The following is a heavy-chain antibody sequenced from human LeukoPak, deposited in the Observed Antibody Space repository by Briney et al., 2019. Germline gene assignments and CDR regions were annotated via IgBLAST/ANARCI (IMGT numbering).Heavy chain of an antibody. V-gene: IGHV3-64*01. D-gene: IGHD4-23*01. Sequence: PGRSLRLSCAASGFTFSSYAMHWVRQAPGKGLEYVSAISSNGGSTYYANSVKGRFTISRDNSKNTLYLQMGSLRAEDMAVYYCATGGNGAFDIWGQGTMVTVSS. CDR3: ATGGNGAFDI. J-gene: IGHJ3*02. CDR1: GFTFSSYA. CDR2: ISSNGGST.